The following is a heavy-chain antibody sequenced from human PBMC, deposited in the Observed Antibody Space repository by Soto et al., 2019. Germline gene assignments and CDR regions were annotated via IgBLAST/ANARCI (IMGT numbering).Heavy chain of an antibody. V-gene: IGHV3-74*01. Sequence: GGSLRLSCAASGFTFSSYWMHWVRQAPGKGVVWVSRISSDGSSTSYADSVKGRFTISRDNAKNTQYLQMNSLRAEDTAVYYCASHYGDPFDYWGQGTLVTVSS. J-gene: IGHJ4*02. CDR3: ASHYGDPFDY. D-gene: IGHD4-17*01. CDR1: GFTFSSYW. CDR2: ISSDGSST.